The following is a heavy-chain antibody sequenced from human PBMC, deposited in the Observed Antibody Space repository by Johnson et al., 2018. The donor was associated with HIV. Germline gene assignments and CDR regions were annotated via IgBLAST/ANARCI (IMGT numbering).Heavy chain of an antibody. D-gene: IGHD3-22*01. CDR3: AKASTPTMIVVVISAFDV. Sequence: QVQLVESGGGLVQPGGSLRLSCAASGFTVSSNYMTWVRQAPGKGLEWVAVISHAGTHKYYADSVKGRFTISRDNSKNTLYLQVNSLGAEDTAVYYCAKASTPTMIVVVISAFDVWGQGTMVTVSS. V-gene: IGHV3-30*18. CDR1: GFTVSSNY. J-gene: IGHJ3*01. CDR2: ISHAGTHK.